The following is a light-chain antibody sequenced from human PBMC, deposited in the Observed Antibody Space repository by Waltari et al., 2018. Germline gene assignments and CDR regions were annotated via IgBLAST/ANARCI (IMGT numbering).Light chain of an antibody. CDR1: RHGGAW. J-gene: IGKJ1*01. V-gene: IGKV1-5*03. Sequence: DIQMTQSPSTLSASVGDRVTITCRASRHGGAWLVWYQQKPGKAPNRLIDKASSLERGVPSRVSGSGSATDVMRTITNRQPEDFATYYCQQYKSYSPWTFGQGTKVDI. CDR3: QQYKSYSPWT. CDR2: KAS.